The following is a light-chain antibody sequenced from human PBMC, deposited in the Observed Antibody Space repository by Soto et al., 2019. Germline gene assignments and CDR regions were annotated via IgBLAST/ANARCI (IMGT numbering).Light chain of an antibody. J-gene: IGKJ1*01. CDR2: GVP. CDR1: QSVSSNY. CDR3: EQYGSSPRT. Sequence: EIVLTQSPATLSSFPGDRVTLSCRASQSVSSNYFAWYQQKPGQAPRLLIYGVPSRPTGIPDRFSGSGSGTDFTLTISRLEPEDFAVYYCEQYGSSPRTFGQGTKVE. V-gene: IGKV3-20*01.